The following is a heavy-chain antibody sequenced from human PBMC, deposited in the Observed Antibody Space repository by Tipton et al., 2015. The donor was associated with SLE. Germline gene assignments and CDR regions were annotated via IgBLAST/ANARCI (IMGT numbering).Heavy chain of an antibody. Sequence: QSGAEVKKPGASVKISCKAGGYTFTDYYIHWVRQAPGQGLEWVGTITPTSGSTNYAPKLQGRVSITRDASTSTVYMELGSLRSDDAAVYYCARPGAYRYGYGYYFDYWGQGTLVTVSS. CDR2: ITPTSGST. CDR1: GYTFTDYY. V-gene: IGHV1-46*04. J-gene: IGHJ4*02. D-gene: IGHD5-18*01. CDR3: ARPGAYRYGYGYYFDY.